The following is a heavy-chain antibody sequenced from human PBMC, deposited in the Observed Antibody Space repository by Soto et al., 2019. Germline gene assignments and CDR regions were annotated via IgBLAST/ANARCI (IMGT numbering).Heavy chain of an antibody. CDR2: IYYSGNT. D-gene: IGHD2-2*01. Sequence: SETLSLTCTVSSGSVISTNYYFFCIRQPPWNGLEWIGNIYYSGNTYYNPSLKSRVTISVDTSKNQFSLKLSSVAAADTAVYYCARHTISLVVVPARDYGMDVWGQGTTVTVSS. CDR3: ARHTISLVVVPARDYGMDV. CDR1: SGSVISTNYY. V-gene: IGHV4-39*01. J-gene: IGHJ6*02.